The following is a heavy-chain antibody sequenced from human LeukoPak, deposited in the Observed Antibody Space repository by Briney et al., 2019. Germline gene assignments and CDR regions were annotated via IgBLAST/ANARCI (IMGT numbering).Heavy chain of an antibody. Sequence: PGGSLRLSCAASGFTFSSHSMNWVRQAPGKGLEWVSSISSSSSYIYYADSVKGRFTISRDNAKKSLYLQMDSQRAEDTAVYYCARDLGGPTTRGYFDSWGQGTLVTVSS. V-gene: IGHV3-21*01. CDR2: ISSSSSYI. J-gene: IGHJ4*02. CDR1: GFTFSSHS. D-gene: IGHD1-26*01. CDR3: ARDLGGPTTRGYFDS.